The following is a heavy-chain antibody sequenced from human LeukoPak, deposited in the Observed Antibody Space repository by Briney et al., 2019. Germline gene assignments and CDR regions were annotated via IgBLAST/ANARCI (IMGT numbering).Heavy chain of an antibody. CDR2: IYHSGRT. V-gene: IGHV4-59*08. CDR3: ASLAGSDAFDV. D-gene: IGHD3-10*01. J-gene: IGHJ3*01. Sequence: PSETLSLTCTVSGGSISSYYWSWIRQPPGKGLEWIGSIYHSGRTYYNPSLKSRVTISVDTSKNQFSLKLSSVTAADTAVYYCASLAGSDAFDVWGQGTMVTVSS. CDR1: GGSISSYY.